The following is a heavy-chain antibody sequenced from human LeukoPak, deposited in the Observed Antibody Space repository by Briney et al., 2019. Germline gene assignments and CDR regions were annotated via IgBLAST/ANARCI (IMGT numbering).Heavy chain of an antibody. CDR1: GFTFTSNW. Sequence: GGSLRLSCAASGFTFTSNWMSWVRQAPGKGLEWVANIKPDGSDIFYVDSMRGRSIVSRDNARNSLYLQMNSLRDEDTAVYYCASITWYGSSWYFDHWGQGIPVTVSS. D-gene: IGHD6-13*01. V-gene: IGHV3-7*01. J-gene: IGHJ4*02. CDR2: IKPDGSDI. CDR3: ASITWYGSSWYFDH.